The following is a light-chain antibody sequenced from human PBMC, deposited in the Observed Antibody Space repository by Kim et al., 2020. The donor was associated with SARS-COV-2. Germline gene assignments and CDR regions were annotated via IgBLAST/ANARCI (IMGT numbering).Light chain of an antibody. Sequence: QSALTQPASVSGSPGQSITISCTGTISDVGGYNHVSWYQQHPGKAPKLMVYDVIQRPSGVSNRFSGSKSGNTASLTISGLQAEDEADYYCSSYTSSTTYVFGSGTQLTVL. V-gene: IGLV2-14*03. CDR2: DVI. CDR3: SSYTSSTTYV. J-gene: IGLJ1*01. CDR1: ISDVGGYNH.